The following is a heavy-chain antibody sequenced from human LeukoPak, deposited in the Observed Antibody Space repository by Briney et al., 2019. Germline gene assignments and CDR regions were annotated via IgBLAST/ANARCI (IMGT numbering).Heavy chain of an antibody. J-gene: IGHJ4*02. CDR3: ARVFDS. CDR1: GGSVSTCDYY. CDR2: VFYTGKT. Sequence: PSETLSLTCTVSGGSVSTCDYYWVWIRQSPVNGLEWIGDVFYTGKTSDIPSLRGRATISIDTSKNQFSLKLTYVTAADSAVYYCARVFDSWGQGTLVTVSS. V-gene: IGHV4-39*07.